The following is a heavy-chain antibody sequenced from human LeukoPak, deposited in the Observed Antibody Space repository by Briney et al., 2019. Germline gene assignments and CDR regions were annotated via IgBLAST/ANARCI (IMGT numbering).Heavy chain of an antibody. D-gene: IGHD3-16*01. J-gene: IGHJ3*02. CDR2: INHSGST. Sequence: SETLSLTCAVYGGSFSGYYWSWIRQPPGKGLEWIGEINHSGSTNYNPSLKSRVTISVDTSKNQFSLKLSSVTAADTAVYYCARARRGGEGAFDIWGQGTMVTVSS. CDR3: ARARRGGEGAFDI. CDR1: GGSFSGYY. V-gene: IGHV4-34*01.